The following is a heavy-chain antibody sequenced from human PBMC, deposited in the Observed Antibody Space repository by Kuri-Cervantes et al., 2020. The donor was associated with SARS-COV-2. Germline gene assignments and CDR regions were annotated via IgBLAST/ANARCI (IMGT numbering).Heavy chain of an antibody. CDR1: GFTFSSYG. D-gene: IGHD5-24*01. CDR2: ISSSSSTI. V-gene: IGHV3-48*04. J-gene: IGHJ4*02. CDR3: ARAGRWLQSTPFDY. Sequence: GESLKISCAASGFTFSSYGMNWVRQAPGKGLEWVSYISSSSSTIYYADSVKGRFTISRDNAKNSLYLQMNSLRAEDTAVYYCARAGRWLQSTPFDYWGQGTLVTVSS.